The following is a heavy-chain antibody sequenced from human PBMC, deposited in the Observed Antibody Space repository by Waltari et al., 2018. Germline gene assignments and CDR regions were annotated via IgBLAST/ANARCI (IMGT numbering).Heavy chain of an antibody. CDR1: GFTVSSNY. J-gene: IGHJ2*01. CDR2: IYSGGSI. V-gene: IGHV3-53*01. Sequence: EVQLEESGGGLIQPGGSLSLSCAASGFTVSSNYMRWVRQAPGKGLEWVSVIYSGGSIYYADSVKGRFTISRGNSKNTVYLQMNSLRVEDTAVYYCAREAPGYFDLWGRGTLVTVSS. CDR3: AREAPGYFDL.